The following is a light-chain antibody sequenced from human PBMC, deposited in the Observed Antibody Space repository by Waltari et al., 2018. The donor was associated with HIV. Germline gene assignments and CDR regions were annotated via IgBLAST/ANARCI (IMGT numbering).Light chain of an antibody. CDR3: STWDGSLGAYV. CDR2: RNH. V-gene: IGLV1-47*01. J-gene: IGLJ3*02. CDR1: WSDLERNY. Sequence: QSVLTQPPSVSGTPGQNVTISCSGTWSDLERNYVYWYKVVPGTDPKLLIYRNHQRPSGVPDRFSASKSGASASLAVSGLRSDDEADYYCSTWDGSLGAYVFGGGTKLTVL.